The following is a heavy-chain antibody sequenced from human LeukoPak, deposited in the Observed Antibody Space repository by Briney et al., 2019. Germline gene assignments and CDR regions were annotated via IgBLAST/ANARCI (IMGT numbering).Heavy chain of an antibody. D-gene: IGHD6-13*01. V-gene: IGHV4-59*01. CDR2: IYYSGST. J-gene: IGHJ4*02. Sequence: PSETLSLTCTVSGGSISSYYWSWIRQPPGKGLEWIGYIYYSGSTNYNPSLKSRVTISVDTSKNQFSLKLSSVTAADTAVYYCARGGGAAAGTFDYWGQGTLVTVSS. CDR1: GGSISSYY. CDR3: ARGGGAAAGTFDY.